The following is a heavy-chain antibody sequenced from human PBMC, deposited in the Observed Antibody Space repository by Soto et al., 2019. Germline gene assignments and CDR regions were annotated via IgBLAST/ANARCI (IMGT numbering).Heavy chain of an antibody. CDR2: VYHSGGV. CDR1: GVSLTGYH. Sequence: LSLTCNVSGVSLTGYHWNWIRQPPGKTLEWIGFVYHSGGVSYNPSLKGRASISVDRSKNQFSLRLSSVTASDTAVYYCARRLNLGSFDHWGQGTLVTVSS. CDR3: ARRLNLGSFDH. D-gene: IGHD3-10*01. V-gene: IGHV4-59*01. J-gene: IGHJ5*02.